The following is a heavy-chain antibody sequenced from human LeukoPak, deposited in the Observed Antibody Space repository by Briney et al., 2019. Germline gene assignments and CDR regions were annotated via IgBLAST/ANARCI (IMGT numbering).Heavy chain of an antibody. CDR3: ARGLPQDDAFDI. CDR2: IYYSGST. CDR1: GGSISSGGYY. Sequence: SETLSLTCTVSGGSISSGGYYWSWIRQHPGKGLEWIGYIYYSGSTYYNPSLKSRVTISVDTSKNQFSLKLSSVTAADTAVYYCARGLPQDDAFDIWGQGTMVTVSS. J-gene: IGHJ3*02. V-gene: IGHV4-31*03.